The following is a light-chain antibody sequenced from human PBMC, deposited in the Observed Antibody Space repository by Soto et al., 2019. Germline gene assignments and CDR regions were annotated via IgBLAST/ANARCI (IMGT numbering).Light chain of an antibody. J-gene: IGLJ1*01. CDR1: SSDVGGYSY. V-gene: IGLV2-14*01. CDR2: DVS. CDR3: ASYTTSSTYV. Sequence: QSVLTQPASVSGSPGQSIAISCTGTSSDVGGYSYVSWYQQQPGKATKLVISDVSNRPSGVSDRFSGSKSGNTASLTIFGLQTEDEADYYCASYTTSSTYVFGTGTRSPS.